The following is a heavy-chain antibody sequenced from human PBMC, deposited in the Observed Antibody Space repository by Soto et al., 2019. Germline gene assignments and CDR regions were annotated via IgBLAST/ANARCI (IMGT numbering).Heavy chain of an antibody. V-gene: IGHV4-30-4*01. CDR2: IYYSGST. Sequence: PSETLSLTCTVSGGSISSGDDFWTWIRQPPGKGLEWIGYIYYSGSTYYNPSLKSRLTMSVDTSKNQFSLKLSSVTAADTAVYYCARDRAKWKDYYYYCMDVWGQGTTVTVSS. D-gene: IGHD1-20*01. CDR1: GGSISSGDDF. CDR3: ARDRAKWKDYYYYCMDV. J-gene: IGHJ6*02.